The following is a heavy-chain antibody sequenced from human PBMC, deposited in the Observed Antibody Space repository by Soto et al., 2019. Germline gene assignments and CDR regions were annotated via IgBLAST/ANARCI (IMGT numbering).Heavy chain of an antibody. D-gene: IGHD3-22*01. CDR3: ARDYEFGFDI. J-gene: IGHJ3*02. CDR1: GFTVSNNY. CDR2: IYSGGNT. Sequence: EVQLVESGGGLVQPGGSLRLSCAASGFTVSNNYMNWVRQAPGKGLEWVSVIYSGGNTNYADSVKGRFTISRDNTKNSLYLQMSTLRPEDTAIYYCARDYEFGFDIWGQGTLVTVSS. V-gene: IGHV3-66*01.